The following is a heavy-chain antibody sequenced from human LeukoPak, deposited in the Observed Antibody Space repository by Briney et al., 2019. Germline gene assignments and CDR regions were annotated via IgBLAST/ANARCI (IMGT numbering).Heavy chain of an antibody. J-gene: IGHJ5*02. CDR2: IYYSGST. D-gene: IGHD2-15*01. CDR1: GGSISSYY. V-gene: IGHV4-59*01. CDR3: ARDRSGGYNWFDP. Sequence: TSETLSLTCTVSGGSISSYYWSWIRQPPGKGLEWIGYIYYSGSTNYNPSLKSRVTISVDTSKNQFSLKLSSVTVADTAIYYCARDRSGGYNWFDPWGQGTLVTVSS.